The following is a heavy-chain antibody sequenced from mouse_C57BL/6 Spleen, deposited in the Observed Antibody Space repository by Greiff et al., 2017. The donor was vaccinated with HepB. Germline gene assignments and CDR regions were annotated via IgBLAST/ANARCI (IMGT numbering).Heavy chain of an antibody. D-gene: IGHD2-5*01. J-gene: IGHJ2*01. CDR2: ISSGSSTI. CDR3: ERSNYVGCYFDY. Sequence: EVHLVESGGGLVKPGGSLKLSCAASGFTFSDYGMHWVRQAPEKGLEWVAYISSGSSTIYYADTVKGRFTISRDKAKNTLFLQMTSLRSEDTAMYYCERSNYVGCYFDYWGQGTTLTVSS. CDR1: GFTFSDYG. V-gene: IGHV5-17*01.